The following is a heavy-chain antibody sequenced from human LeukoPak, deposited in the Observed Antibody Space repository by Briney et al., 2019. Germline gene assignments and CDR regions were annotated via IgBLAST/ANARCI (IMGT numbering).Heavy chain of an antibody. CDR3: TRVRVYSSGWYFDY. CDR2: IRSNTYGGTT. J-gene: IGHJ4*02. Sequence: GGSLRLSCTASGFTFANYAMSWVRQAPGKGLEWVGFIRSNTYGGTTHYAASERGTFTISRDDSKSIAYLQMNSLKTEDTAVYYCTRVRVYSSGWYFDYWGQGTLVTVSS. V-gene: IGHV3-49*04. D-gene: IGHD6-19*01. CDR1: GFTFANYA.